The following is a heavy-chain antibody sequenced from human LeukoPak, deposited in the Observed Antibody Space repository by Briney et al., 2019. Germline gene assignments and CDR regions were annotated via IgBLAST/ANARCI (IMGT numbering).Heavy chain of an antibody. V-gene: IGHV3-66*01. CDR2: IYSGGST. J-gene: IGHJ6*02. CDR3: ASRDKGYYYGMDV. Sequence: GGSLRLSCAASGFTFSSYAMSWVRQAPGKGLEWVSLIYSGGSTYYVDSVKGRFTISRDNSKNTLYLQMNSVRAEDTAVYYCASRDKGYYYGMDVWGQGTTVTVSS. D-gene: IGHD5-24*01. CDR1: GFTFSSYA.